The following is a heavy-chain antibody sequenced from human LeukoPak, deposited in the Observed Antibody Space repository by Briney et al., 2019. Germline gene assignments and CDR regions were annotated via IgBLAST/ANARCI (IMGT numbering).Heavy chain of an antibody. D-gene: IGHD6-13*01. CDR1: GFTFSSYL. V-gene: IGHV3-74*01. Sequence: GGPLTLSCAASGFTFSSYLMHWVRQAPGKGLVWVSRINNEGTGTSYADPVKGRFTISTDNAKNTLYLQMNSLRAEDTAVYYCAGGSSSWSNAFDIWGQGTMVTVSS. J-gene: IGHJ3*02. CDR3: AGGSSSWSNAFDI. CDR2: INNEGTGT.